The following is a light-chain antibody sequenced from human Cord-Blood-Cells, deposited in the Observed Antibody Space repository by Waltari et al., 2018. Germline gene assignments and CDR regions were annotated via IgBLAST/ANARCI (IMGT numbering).Light chain of an antibody. V-gene: IGLV2-14*01. CDR2: DVS. CDR1: SSDVGGYHY. CDR3: SSYTSSSTPWV. J-gene: IGLJ3*02. Sequence: QSALTRPASVSGSPGQSITISCTGTSSDVGGYHYVSWYQQHPGKAPKLMIYDVSNRPSGVSNRFSGSKSGNTASLTISGLQAEDEADYYCSSYTSSSTPWVFGGGTKLTVL.